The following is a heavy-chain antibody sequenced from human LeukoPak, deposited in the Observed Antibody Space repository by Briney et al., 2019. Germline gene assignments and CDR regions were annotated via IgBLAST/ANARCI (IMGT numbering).Heavy chain of an antibody. D-gene: IGHD6-13*01. J-gene: IGHJ4*02. CDR3: AKQNKNYGIGTIAAAGSFSFDY. Sequence: ASVKVSCKVSGYTLTELSMHWVRQAPGKGLEWMGGFDPEDGETIYAQKFQGRVTMTEDTSTDTAYMELSSLRSEDTAVYYCAKQNKNYGIGTIAAAGSFSFDYWGQGTLVTVSS. CDR2: FDPEDGET. V-gene: IGHV1-24*01. CDR1: GYTLTELS.